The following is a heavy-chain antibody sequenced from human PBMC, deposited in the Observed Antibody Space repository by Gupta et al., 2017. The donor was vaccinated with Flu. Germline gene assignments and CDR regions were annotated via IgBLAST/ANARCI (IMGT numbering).Heavy chain of an antibody. CDR1: GGSFSGYY. V-gene: IGHV4-34*01. Sequence: QVQLQQWGAGLLKPSETLSLTCAVYGGSFSGYYWSWIRQPPGKGLEWIGEINHSGSTNYNPSLKSRVTISVDTSKNQFSLKLSSVTAADTAVYYCALEGAYCGGDCSPGRVRIPDDAFDIWGQGTMVTVSS. CDR3: ALEGAYCGGDCSPGRVRIPDDAFDI. D-gene: IGHD2-21*02. J-gene: IGHJ3*02. CDR2: INHSGST.